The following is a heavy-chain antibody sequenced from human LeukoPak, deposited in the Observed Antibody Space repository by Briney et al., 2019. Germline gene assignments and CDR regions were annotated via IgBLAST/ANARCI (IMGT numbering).Heavy chain of an antibody. CDR3: ARDGSGRVPEMSAPDY. V-gene: IGHV3-48*03. D-gene: IGHD3-10*01. Sequence: GGSLRLSCAASGFTFSSYEMNWVRQAPGKGLEWVSYISSSGSTIYYADSVKGRFTISRDNAKNSLYLQMNSLRAEDTAVYYCARDGSGRVPEMSAPDYWGQGTLVTVSS. CDR2: ISSSGSTI. CDR1: GFTFSSYE. J-gene: IGHJ4*02.